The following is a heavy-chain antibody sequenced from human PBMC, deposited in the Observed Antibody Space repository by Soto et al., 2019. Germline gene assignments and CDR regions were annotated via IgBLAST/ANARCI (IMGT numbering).Heavy chain of an antibody. D-gene: IGHD1-1*01. CDR2: ISAQNGNT. V-gene: IGHV1-18*01. CDR1: GYTFTSYG. Sequence: QVHLVQSGAEVKKPGASVKVSCKPTGYTFTSYGITWVRQAPGQGLEWMGWISAQNGNTDYAQKLQGRVIVTRDTSTSTAYMELRSLRSDDTAVYYCARGRYGDYWGQGALVTVSS. J-gene: IGHJ4*02. CDR3: ARGRYGDY.